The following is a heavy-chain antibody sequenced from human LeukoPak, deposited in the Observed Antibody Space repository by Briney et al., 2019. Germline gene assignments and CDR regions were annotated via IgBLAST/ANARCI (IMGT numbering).Heavy chain of an antibody. CDR1: GFSFSGSA. D-gene: IGHD2-15*01. Sequence: GGSLRLSCAASGFSFSGSAMHWVRQASGKGLEWVGRIRSKTNNYATAYAASMKGKFTISRDDSKNTAYLQMNSLKTEDTAVYYCSVNYCSGASCYMFWGQGTLVTVSS. J-gene: IGHJ4*02. V-gene: IGHV3-73*01. CDR2: IRSKTNNYAT. CDR3: SVNYCSGASCYMF.